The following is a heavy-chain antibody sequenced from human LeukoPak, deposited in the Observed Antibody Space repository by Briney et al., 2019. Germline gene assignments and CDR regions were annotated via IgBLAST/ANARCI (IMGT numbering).Heavy chain of an antibody. CDR1: GFTFSSYA. Sequence: GGSLRLSCAASGFTFSSYAMSWVRQAPGKGLEWVSAISGSGGSTYYADSVKGRFTISRDNSKNTLCLQMNSLRAEDTAVYYCARGDTSAPYHFDYWGQGTLVTVSS. J-gene: IGHJ4*02. V-gene: IGHV3-23*01. CDR2: ISGSGGST. D-gene: IGHD5-18*01. CDR3: ARGDTSAPYHFDY.